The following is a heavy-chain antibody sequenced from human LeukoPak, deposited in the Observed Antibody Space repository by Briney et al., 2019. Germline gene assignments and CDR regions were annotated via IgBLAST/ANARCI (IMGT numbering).Heavy chain of an antibody. CDR1: GFTFSSYW. CDR2: IKQDGSEK. V-gene: IGHV3-7*01. Sequence: GGSLRLSCAASGFTFSSYWMSWVRQALGKGLEWVANIKQDGSEKYYVDSVKGRFTISRDNAKNSLYLQMNSLRAEDTAVYYCARETGYCSSTSCYKNVGVAPAHSLGFDYWGQGTLVTVSS. CDR3: ARETGYCSSTSCYKNVGVAPAHSLGFDY. D-gene: IGHD2-2*02. J-gene: IGHJ4*02.